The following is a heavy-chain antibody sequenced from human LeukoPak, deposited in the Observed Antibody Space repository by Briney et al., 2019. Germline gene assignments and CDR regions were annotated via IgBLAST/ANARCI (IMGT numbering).Heavy chain of an antibody. CDR1: GFTFSNYG. CDR3: AKDASGPYSSLFDP. J-gene: IGHJ5*02. V-gene: IGHV3-33*06. D-gene: IGHD6-19*01. CDR2: IWSDGSKT. Sequence: PGGSLRLSCAASGFTFSNYGMHWVRRTPGQGLEWVAVIWSDGSKTDYAHSVEGRFTISRDNSKSTLYLQMNSLRAEDTAVYYCAKDASGPYSSLFDPWGQGTLVIVSS.